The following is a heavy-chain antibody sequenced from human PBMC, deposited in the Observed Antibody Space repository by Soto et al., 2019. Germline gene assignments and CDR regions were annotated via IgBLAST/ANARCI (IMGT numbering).Heavy chain of an antibody. V-gene: IGHV3-23*01. CDR1: GFIFSDYS. Sequence: GGSLRLSCAGSGFIFSDYSMNWVRQAPGKGLEWVSAISGSGGSTYYADSVKGRFTISRDNSKNTLYLQMNSLRAEDTAVYYCAKDAMYYGSGSYLYYYYYYGMDVWGQGTTVTVSS. J-gene: IGHJ6*02. D-gene: IGHD3-10*01. CDR2: ISGSGGST. CDR3: AKDAMYYGSGSYLYYYYYYGMDV.